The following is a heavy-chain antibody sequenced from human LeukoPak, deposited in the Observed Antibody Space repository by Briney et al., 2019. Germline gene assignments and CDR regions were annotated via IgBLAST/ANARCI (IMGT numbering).Heavy chain of an antibody. CDR2: MNPNSGNT. Sequence: ASVKVSCKASGYTFTSYDINWVRQATGQGLEWMGWMNPNSGNTGYAQKFQGRVIITRNTSISTAYMELSSLRSEDTAVYYCARFEEDYYGSGSYYNWFDPWGQGTLVTVSS. CDR3: ARFEEDYYGSGSYYNWFDP. D-gene: IGHD3-10*01. J-gene: IGHJ5*02. V-gene: IGHV1-8*03. CDR1: GYTFTSYD.